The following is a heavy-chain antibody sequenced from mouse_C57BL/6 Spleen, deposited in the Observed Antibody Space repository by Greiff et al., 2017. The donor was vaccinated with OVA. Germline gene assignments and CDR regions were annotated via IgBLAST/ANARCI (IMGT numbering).Heavy chain of an antibody. CDR1: GYTFTSYW. V-gene: IGHV1-5*01. CDR2: IYPGNSDT. Sequence: EVKLVESGTVLARPGASVKMSCKTSGYTFTSYWMHWVKQRPGQGLEWIGAIYPGNSDTSYNQKFKGKAKLTAVTSASTAYMELSSLTNEDSAVYYCTLYYYGSRTGYFDVWGTGTTVTVSS. J-gene: IGHJ1*03. D-gene: IGHD1-1*01. CDR3: TLYYYGSRTGYFDV.